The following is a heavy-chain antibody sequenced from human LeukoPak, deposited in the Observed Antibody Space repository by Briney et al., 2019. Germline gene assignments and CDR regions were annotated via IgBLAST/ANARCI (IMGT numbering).Heavy chain of an antibody. D-gene: IGHD1/OR15-1a*01. CDR3: TTDRGVTTLPLFAS. J-gene: IGHJ5*02. CDR2: FKSKNDGGTT. CDR1: GFTFSDAW. V-gene: IGHV3-15*01. Sequence: PGGSLRLSCAASGFTFSDAWMSWVRQAPGKELEGVGRFKSKNDGGTTDYAAPAKGRFDMSRDDSKNMFWLQMNSLKTEDTAIYYCTTDRGVTTLPLFASWGQGTLVTVSS.